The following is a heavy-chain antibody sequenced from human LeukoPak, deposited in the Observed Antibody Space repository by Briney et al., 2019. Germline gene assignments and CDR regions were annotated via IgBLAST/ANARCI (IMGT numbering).Heavy chain of an antibody. CDR2: INHSGST. V-gene: IGHV4-34*01. J-gene: IGHJ5*02. Sequence: PSETLSLTCAVYGESFSGYYWSWIRQPPGKGLEWIGEINHSGSTNYNPSLKSRVTISVDTSKNQFSLKLSSVTAADTAVYYCARDYYDSSGAKLFDPWGQGTLVTVSS. CDR3: ARDYYDSSGAKLFDP. D-gene: IGHD3-22*01. CDR1: GESFSGYY.